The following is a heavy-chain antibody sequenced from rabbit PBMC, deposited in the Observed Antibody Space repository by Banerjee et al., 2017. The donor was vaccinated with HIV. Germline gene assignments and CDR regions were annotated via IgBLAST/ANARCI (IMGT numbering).Heavy chain of an antibody. CDR1: GFTLSNYW. CDR3: ARGYAYGTSRLDL. J-gene: IGHJ3*01. CDR2: IYIGSVGST. D-gene: IGHD6-1*01. Sequence: QEYLVESGGGLVQPEGSLTLSCTASGFTLSNYWMCWVRQAPGKGLEWIGCIYIGSVGSTYYASWAKGRCTISKTSSTTVTLQMTSLTAADTATYFCARGYAYGTSRLDLRGQGTLVTVS. V-gene: IGHV1S45*01.